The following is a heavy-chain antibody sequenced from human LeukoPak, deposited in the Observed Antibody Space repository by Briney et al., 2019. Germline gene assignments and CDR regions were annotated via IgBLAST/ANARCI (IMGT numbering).Heavy chain of an antibody. CDR3: ARGHPLYAIVLDY. D-gene: IGHD2-8*01. J-gene: IGHJ4*02. CDR1: GGSISSYY. Sequence: PSETLSLTCTVSGGSISSYYWGWIRQPPGKGLEWIGYIYYSGSTNYNPSLKSRVTISVDTSKNQFSLKLSSVTAADTAVYYCARGHPLYAIVLDYWGQGTLVTVSS. V-gene: IGHV4-59*01. CDR2: IYYSGST.